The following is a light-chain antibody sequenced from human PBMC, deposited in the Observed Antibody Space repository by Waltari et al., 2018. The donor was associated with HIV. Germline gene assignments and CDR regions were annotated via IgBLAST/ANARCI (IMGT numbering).Light chain of an antibody. CDR1: TSNVETQW. V-gene: IGLV1-47*01. CDR3: GVRDSTLKQWL. CDR2: RNY. Sequence: QSVLTQPPSASGAPGQTVTISCSGSTSNVETQWVYWYQQLPGTAPKLLIYRNYQRPSGVPDRFSSSKSGASASLIISGLRSEDEADYFCGVRDSTLKQWLFGGRTKLTVL. J-gene: IGLJ3*02.